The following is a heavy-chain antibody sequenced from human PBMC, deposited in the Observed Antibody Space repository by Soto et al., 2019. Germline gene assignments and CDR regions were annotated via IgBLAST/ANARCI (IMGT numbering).Heavy chain of an antibody. CDR1: GFSFSTYA. D-gene: IGHD3-9*01. Sequence: QVQLVESGGGVVQPGRSLRLSCAASGFSFSTYAMHWIRQTPGKGLEWVAVISYDGDHKYYTDSVKGRFTISRDNSKNTLYVLMNSLRSEDTAIYYCASDPAPQDNDSLTGYCHFDYWGQGNLVTVSS. J-gene: IGHJ4*02. V-gene: IGHV3-30-3*01. CDR3: ASDPAPQDNDSLTGYCHFDY. CDR2: ISYDGDHK.